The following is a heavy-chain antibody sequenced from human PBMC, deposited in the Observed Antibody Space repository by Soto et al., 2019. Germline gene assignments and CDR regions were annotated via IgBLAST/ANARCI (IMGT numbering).Heavy chain of an antibody. CDR2: INAYDGNT. J-gene: IGHJ5*02. CDR3: ATTVSYNWFDP. Sequence: QVQLVQSGAEVKKPGASVKVSYKASGYTFTSHGISWVRQAPGQGLEWMGWINAYDGNTNYAQKLQGRVTMTTDTSTSTAYMELRSLRSDDTAVYYCATTVSYNWFDPWGQGTLVTVSS. D-gene: IGHD6-6*01. V-gene: IGHV1-18*01. CDR1: GYTFTSHG.